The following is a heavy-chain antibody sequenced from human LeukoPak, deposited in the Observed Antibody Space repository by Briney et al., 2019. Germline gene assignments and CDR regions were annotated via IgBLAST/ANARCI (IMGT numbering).Heavy chain of an antibody. CDR2: TSYDGSSK. CDR1: GFTFSSYG. Sequence: GGSLRLSCAASGFTFSSYGMHWVRQAPGKGLEWVAVTSYDGSSKYYADSVKGRFTISRDNSKNTLYLQMNSLRAEDTAVYYCAKEAITFGGVIAYYFDYWGQGTLVTVSS. J-gene: IGHJ4*02. CDR3: AKEAITFGGVIAYYFDY. V-gene: IGHV3-30*18. D-gene: IGHD3-16*02.